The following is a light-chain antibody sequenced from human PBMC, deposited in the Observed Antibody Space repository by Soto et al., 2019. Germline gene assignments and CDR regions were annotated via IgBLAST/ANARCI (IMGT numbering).Light chain of an antibody. V-gene: IGKV3-20*01. J-gene: IGKJ1*01. Sequence: EIVLTQSPDTLSLSQGARATLSCSASSSISSSLARYQQKPGQAPMLLLYGASSRSTGSPDRFSVGGSGTDFTLAISRLEPGDSAVDFCQHCDTSPWKFGKRTKVEIK. CDR1: SSISSS. CDR3: QHCDTSPWK. CDR2: GAS.